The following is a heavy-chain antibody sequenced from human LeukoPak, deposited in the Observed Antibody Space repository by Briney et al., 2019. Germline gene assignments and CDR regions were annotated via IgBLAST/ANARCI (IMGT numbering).Heavy chain of an antibody. D-gene: IGHD3-9*01. J-gene: IGHJ3*02. Sequence: GASVKVSCKASGYTFTSYYMHWVRQAPGQGFEWMGWINPKTGVPHSAEKFQGRVTMTRDTSISTAYMDLNRLTSDDTAVYYCARGRTHFDWKAAFDIWGQGTMVTVSS. CDR1: GYTFTSYY. CDR2: INPKTGVP. V-gene: IGHV1-2*02. CDR3: ARGRTHFDWKAAFDI.